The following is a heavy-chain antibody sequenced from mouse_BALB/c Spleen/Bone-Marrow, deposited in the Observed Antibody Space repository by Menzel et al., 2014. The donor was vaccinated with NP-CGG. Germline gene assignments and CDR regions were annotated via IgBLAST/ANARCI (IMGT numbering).Heavy chain of an antibody. CDR1: GYAFTNYW. J-gene: IGHJ4*01. V-gene: IGHV1-54*01. CDR3: ARELVRGMDY. D-gene: IGHD1-1*01. Sequence: VHLVESGAELVRPGTSVKVSCKASGYAFTNYWIEWIKQRPGQGLERIGVINPGSGGINYNEKFKGKATLTADKSSSTAYMQLSSLTSDDSAVYFCARELVRGMDYWGQGTSVTVSS. CDR2: INPGSGGI.